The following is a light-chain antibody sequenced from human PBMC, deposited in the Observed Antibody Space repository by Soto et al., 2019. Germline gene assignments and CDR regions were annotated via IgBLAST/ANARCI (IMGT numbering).Light chain of an antibody. CDR1: QSISNS. V-gene: IGKV1-39*01. Sequence: IQLTQSPSSLSASVGDRVTITCLASQSISNSLNCYQQKPGRAPKLLIYAASSLQSGVPSRFSVSGSGTDFILTISSLQPEDCSTYNCQQSYITPRDFGQGARLDIK. CDR3: QQSYITPRD. CDR2: AAS. J-gene: IGKJ5*01.